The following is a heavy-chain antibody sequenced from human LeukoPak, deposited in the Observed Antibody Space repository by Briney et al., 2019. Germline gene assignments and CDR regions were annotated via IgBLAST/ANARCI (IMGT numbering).Heavy chain of an antibody. Sequence: GGSLRLSCAASGFTFSSYWMHWVRQAPGKGLVWVSRINSDGSSTSYADSVKGRFTISRDNAKNTLYLQMNSLRAEDTAAYYCAKGNPRITMIVVADFDYWGQGTLVTVSS. D-gene: IGHD3-22*01. CDR2: INSDGSST. CDR1: GFTFSSYW. J-gene: IGHJ4*02. V-gene: IGHV3-74*01. CDR3: AKGNPRITMIVVADFDY.